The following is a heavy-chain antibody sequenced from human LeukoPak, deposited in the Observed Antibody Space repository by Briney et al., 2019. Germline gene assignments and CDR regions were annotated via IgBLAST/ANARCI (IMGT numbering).Heavy chain of an antibody. CDR3: AHARFGGYYGMDV. V-gene: IGHV3-23*01. Sequence: GGSLRLSCAASGFTFSSYAMSWVRQAPGKGLEWVSAISGSGGSTYYADSVKGRFTISRDNSKNTLYLQMNGLRAEDTAVYYCAHARFGGYYGMDVWGQGTTVTVSS. J-gene: IGHJ6*02. CDR2: ISGSGGST. D-gene: IGHD3-10*02. CDR1: GFTFSSYA.